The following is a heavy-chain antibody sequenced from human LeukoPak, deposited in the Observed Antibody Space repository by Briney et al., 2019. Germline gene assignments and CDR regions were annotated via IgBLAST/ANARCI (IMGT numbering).Heavy chain of an antibody. CDR1: GLTFSIYA. J-gene: IGHJ4*02. CDR2: ISGSGGNT. V-gene: IGHV3-23*01. CDR3: ATDQGDC. Sequence: GGSLRLSCAGPGLTFSIYAMSWVRQAPGKGLEWVSGISGSGGNTYYADSVKGRFTISRDNSKNTLFLQMNSLRVEDTAVYYCATDQGDCWGQGTLVTVSS.